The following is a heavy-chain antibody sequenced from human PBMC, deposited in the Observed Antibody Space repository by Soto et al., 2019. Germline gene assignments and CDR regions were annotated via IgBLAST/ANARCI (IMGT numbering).Heavy chain of an antibody. V-gene: IGHV4-34*01. CDR1: GGSFSGYY. Sequence: PSETLSLTCAVYGGSFSGYYWSWIRQPPGKGLEWIGEINHSGSTNYNPSLKSRVTISVDTSKNQFSLKLSSVTAADTAVYYCASQGPLGYCSGGSCYSNYYGMDVWGQGTTVTVSS. J-gene: IGHJ6*02. CDR3: ASQGPLGYCSGGSCYSNYYGMDV. D-gene: IGHD2-15*01. CDR2: INHSGST.